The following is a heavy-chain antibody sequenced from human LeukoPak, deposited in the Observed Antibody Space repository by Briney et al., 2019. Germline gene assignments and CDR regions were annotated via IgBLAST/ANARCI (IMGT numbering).Heavy chain of an antibody. Sequence: TGGSQRLSCAASGFTFNSYVMSWVRQAPGKGLEWVSAISGSGGTIYYADSMKGRFTISRDNSKNTLYLQINTLRADDTAVYYCAKDHRYSGYENPNYYYYMDVWGKGTTVTVSS. CDR1: GFTFNSYV. CDR2: ISGSGGTI. V-gene: IGHV3-23*01. D-gene: IGHD5-12*01. J-gene: IGHJ6*03. CDR3: AKDHRYSGYENPNYYYYMDV.